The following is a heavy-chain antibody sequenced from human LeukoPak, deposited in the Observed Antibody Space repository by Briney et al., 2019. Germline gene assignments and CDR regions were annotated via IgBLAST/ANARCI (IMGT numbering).Heavy chain of an antibody. Sequence: GGSLRLSCAASGFTFSSYWMSWVRQAPGKGLEWVANIKQDGSEKYYVDSVKGRFTIPRDNAKNSLYLQMNSPRAEDTAVYYCARDLVPAATPYNWFDPWGQGTLVTVSS. V-gene: IGHV3-7*01. D-gene: IGHD2-2*02. CDR1: GFTFSSYW. CDR3: ARDLVPAATPYNWFDP. CDR2: IKQDGSEK. J-gene: IGHJ5*02.